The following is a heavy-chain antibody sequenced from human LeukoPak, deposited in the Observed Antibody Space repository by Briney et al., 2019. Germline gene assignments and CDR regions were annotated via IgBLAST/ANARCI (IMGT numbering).Heavy chain of an antibody. J-gene: IGHJ4*02. Sequence: GGSLRLSCAASGFTFSSYSMNWVRQAPGKGLEWVSSISSSSSYIYYADSVKGRFTISRDNAKNSLYLQMNSLRAEDTAVYYCARVDWNYSTGWLLDYWGQGTLVTVSS. V-gene: IGHV3-21*01. CDR2: ISSSSSYI. CDR3: ARVDWNYSTGWLLDY. D-gene: IGHD6-19*01. CDR1: GFTFSSYS.